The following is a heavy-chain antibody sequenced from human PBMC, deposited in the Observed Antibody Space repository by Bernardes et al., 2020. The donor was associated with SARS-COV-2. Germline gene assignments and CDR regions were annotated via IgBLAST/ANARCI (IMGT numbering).Heavy chain of an antibody. D-gene: IGHD2-21*02. V-gene: IGHV1-2*02. CDR2: INPNSGGT. J-gene: IGHJ5*02. CDR3: ARSLPASAYCGGDCYNNWFDP. CDR1: GYTFTGYY. Sequence: ASVKVSCKASGYTFTGYYMHWVRQAPGQGLEWMGWINPNSGGTNYAQKFQGRVTMTRDTSISTAYMELSRLRSDDTAVYYSARSLPASAYCGGDCYNNWFDPWGQGTLVTVSS.